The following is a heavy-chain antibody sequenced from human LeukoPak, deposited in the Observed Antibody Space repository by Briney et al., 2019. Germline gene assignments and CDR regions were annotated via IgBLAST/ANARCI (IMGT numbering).Heavy chain of an antibody. J-gene: IGHJ5*02. CDR2: ISYDGSNK. Sequence: GGSLRLSCAASGFTFSSYAMHWVRQAPGKGLEWVAVISYDGSNKYYADSVKGRFTISRDNSKNTLYLQMNSLRAEDTAVYYCAMIAAAGWFDPWGQGTLVTVSS. D-gene: IGHD6-13*01. CDR1: GFTFSSYA. V-gene: IGHV3-30-3*01. CDR3: AMIAAAGWFDP.